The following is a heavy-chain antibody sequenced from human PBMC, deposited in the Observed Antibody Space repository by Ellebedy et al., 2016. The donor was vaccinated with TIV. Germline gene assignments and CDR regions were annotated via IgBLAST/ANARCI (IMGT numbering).Heavy chain of an antibody. CDR1: GYTFTGYY. V-gene: IGHV1-8*03. J-gene: IGHJ4*02. CDR3: ARVRYSGYDERASDY. D-gene: IGHD5-12*01. CDR2: MNPNSGNT. Sequence: ASVKVSCKASGYTFTGYYMHWVRQATGQGLEWMGWMNPNSGNTGYAQKFQGRVTITRSTSISTAYMELSSLRAEDTAVYYCARVRYSGYDERASDYWGQGTLVTVSS.